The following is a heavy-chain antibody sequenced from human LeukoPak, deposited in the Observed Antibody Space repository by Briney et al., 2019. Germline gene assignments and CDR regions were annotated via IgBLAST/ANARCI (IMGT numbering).Heavy chain of an antibody. Sequence: GGSLRLSCAASGFTFSSYGMHWVRQAPGKGLEWVAFIRYDGSNKYYADSVKGRFTISRDNSKNTRYLQMNSLRAEDTAVYYCAKGEKDFWSGYSIPDFDYWGQGTLVTVSS. CDR3: AKGEKDFWSGYSIPDFDY. D-gene: IGHD3-3*01. CDR1: GFTFSSYG. V-gene: IGHV3-30*02. CDR2: IRYDGSNK. J-gene: IGHJ4*02.